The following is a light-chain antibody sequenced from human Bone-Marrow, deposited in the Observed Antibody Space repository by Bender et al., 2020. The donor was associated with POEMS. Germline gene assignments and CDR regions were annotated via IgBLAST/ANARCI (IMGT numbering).Light chain of an antibody. CDR1: SSDVGTYNR. V-gene: IGLV2-18*02. CDR3: ASYTRSSTWV. CDR2: EVT. Sequence: QAALTQPPSVSGSPGQSVTISCTGTSSDVGTYNRVSWYQQSPGTAPKLIIYEVTDRPSGVPDRFSGSKSGNTASLTISGIQAEDEADYYCASYTRSSTWVFGGGTTLTVL. J-gene: IGLJ3*02.